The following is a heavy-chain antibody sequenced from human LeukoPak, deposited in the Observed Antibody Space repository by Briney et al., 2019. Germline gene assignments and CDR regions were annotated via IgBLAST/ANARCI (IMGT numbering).Heavy chain of an antibody. CDR3: AREREQWHAFDI. V-gene: IGHV3-30*04. Sequence: QPGGSLRLSCAASGFTLSSYAMHWVRQAPGKGLEWVAVISYDGSNKYYADSVKGRFTISRDNSKNTLYLQMNSLRAEDTAVYYCAREREQWHAFDIWGQGTMVTVSS. CDR1: GFTLSSYA. J-gene: IGHJ3*02. CDR2: ISYDGSNK. D-gene: IGHD6-19*01.